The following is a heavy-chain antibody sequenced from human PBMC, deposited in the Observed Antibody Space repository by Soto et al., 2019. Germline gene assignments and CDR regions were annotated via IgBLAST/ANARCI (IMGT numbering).Heavy chain of an antibody. J-gene: IGHJ4*02. Sequence: QVTLKESGPVLVKPTETLTLTCTVSGFSLSNSMVGVSWIRQSPGKALEWLAHILSRCEKSYSTSLKSRVTISKDTSTSHVVLTMTRMDPVDKATYYCARISPYAYEFDYWGQGTLVTVSS. D-gene: IGHD2-2*01. CDR3: ARISPYAYEFDY. CDR1: GFSLSNSMVG. V-gene: IGHV2-26*01. CDR2: ILSRCEK.